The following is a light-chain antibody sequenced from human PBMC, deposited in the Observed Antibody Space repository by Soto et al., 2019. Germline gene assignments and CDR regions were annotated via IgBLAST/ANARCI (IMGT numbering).Light chain of an antibody. Sequence: QSVLTQPPSASGSPGQSVTISCTGSSSDIGGYYSVSWHQQHPGKAPKLIIYEDNKRPSGVPYRFSASKSGNTASLTVSGLQAEDEADYYCNSYGGNDGGVFGGGTKLTVL. J-gene: IGLJ3*02. CDR1: SSDIGGYYS. V-gene: IGLV2-8*01. CDR3: NSYGGNDGGV. CDR2: EDN.